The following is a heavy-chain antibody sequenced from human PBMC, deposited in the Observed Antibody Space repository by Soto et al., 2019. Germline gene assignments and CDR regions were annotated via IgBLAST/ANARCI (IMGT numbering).Heavy chain of an antibody. J-gene: IGHJ5*02. D-gene: IGHD2-2*01. V-gene: IGHV4-30-4*01. CDR1: GGSISSGDYY. CDR3: ARGGDVVVPAAIVPSPFDP. CDR2: IYYSGST. Sequence: SETLSLTCTVSGGSISSGDYYWSWIRQPPGKGLEWIGYIYYSGSTYYNPSLKSRVTISVDTSKNQFSLKLSSVTAADTAVYYCARGGDVVVPAAIVPSPFDPWGQGTLVTVSS.